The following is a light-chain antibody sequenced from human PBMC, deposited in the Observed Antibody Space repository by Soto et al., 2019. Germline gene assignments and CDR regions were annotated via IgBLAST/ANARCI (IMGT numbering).Light chain of an antibody. Sequence: QSALTQPASVSGSPGQSITISCTGTSSDIGGYKYVSWYQQHPGKAPKLMIYDVSNRPSGVSNRFSGSKSGNTATLTISGLQGEDAADYYCSSYTGVSTYVFGTGTKLTVL. CDR3: SSYTGVSTYV. CDR1: SSDIGGYKY. CDR2: DVS. J-gene: IGLJ1*01. V-gene: IGLV2-14*01.